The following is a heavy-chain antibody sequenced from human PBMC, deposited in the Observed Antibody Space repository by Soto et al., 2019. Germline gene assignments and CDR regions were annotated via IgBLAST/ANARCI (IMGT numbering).Heavy chain of an antibody. CDR1: GFTFSSYW. Sequence: PGGSLRLSCAASGFTFSSYWMSWVRQAPGKGLEWVANIKQDGSEKYCVDSVKGRFTISRDNAKNSLYLQMNSLRAEDTAVYYCARATEYYDILTGYYDDTYYFDYWGQGTLVTVSS. V-gene: IGHV3-7*05. J-gene: IGHJ4*02. CDR2: IKQDGSEK. CDR3: ARATEYYDILTGYYDDTYYFDY. D-gene: IGHD3-9*01.